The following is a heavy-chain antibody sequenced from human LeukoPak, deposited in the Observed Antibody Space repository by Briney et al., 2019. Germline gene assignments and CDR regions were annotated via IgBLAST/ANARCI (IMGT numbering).Heavy chain of an antibody. CDR2: IYYSGST. Sequence: PSETLSLTCTVSGGSISSYYWSWIRQPPGKGLEWIGYIYYSGSTNYNPSLKSRVTISVDTSKNQFSLKLSSVTAADTAVYYCARGVVVAATHFDYWGLGTLVTVSS. J-gene: IGHJ4*02. V-gene: IGHV4-59*01. CDR3: ARGVVVAATHFDY. CDR1: GGSISSYY. D-gene: IGHD2-15*01.